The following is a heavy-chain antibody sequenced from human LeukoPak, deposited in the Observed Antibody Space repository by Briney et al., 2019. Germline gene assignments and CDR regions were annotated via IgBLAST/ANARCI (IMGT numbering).Heavy chain of an antibody. CDR3: ARDSQAYCSGGRCSMFDY. Sequence: GGSLRLSCAASGFTFSSYAMSWVRQAPGKGLEWVSSISGSSSYIYYADSVKGRFTISRDNARNSLYLQMNSLRAEDTAVYYCARDSQAYCSGGRCSMFDYWGQGNLVTVSS. CDR2: ISGSSSYI. J-gene: IGHJ4*02. V-gene: IGHV3-21*01. D-gene: IGHD2-15*01. CDR1: GFTFSSYA.